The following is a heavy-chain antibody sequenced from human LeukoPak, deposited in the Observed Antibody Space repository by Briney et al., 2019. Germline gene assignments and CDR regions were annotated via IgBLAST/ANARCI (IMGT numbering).Heavy chain of an antibody. Sequence: ASVKLSCTASGYTFTSYGISWVRQAPGQGLEWMGWISGYNGHTKYAQTFQGRATMTTDTSTSTAYMQLRSLRSDDTAVYYCSKDSRGGLLWFGEFYPWGQGTLVTVSS. CDR1: GYTFTSYG. D-gene: IGHD3-10*01. CDR3: SKDSRGGLLWFGEFYP. J-gene: IGHJ5*02. V-gene: IGHV1-18*01. CDR2: ISGYNGHT.